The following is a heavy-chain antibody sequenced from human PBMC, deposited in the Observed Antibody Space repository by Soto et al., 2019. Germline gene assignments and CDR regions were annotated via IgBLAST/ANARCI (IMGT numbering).Heavy chain of an antibody. Sequence: ETLSLTCTVSGGSISSYYWSWIRQPPGKGLEWIGYIYYSGSTNYNPSLKSRVTISVDTSKNQFSLKLSSVTAADTAVYYCARTKTARTKYYYYYGMDVWGQGTTVTVSS. J-gene: IGHJ6*02. CDR2: IYYSGST. CDR1: GGSISSYY. CDR3: ARTKTARTKYYYYYGMDV. D-gene: IGHD6-6*01. V-gene: IGHV4-59*01.